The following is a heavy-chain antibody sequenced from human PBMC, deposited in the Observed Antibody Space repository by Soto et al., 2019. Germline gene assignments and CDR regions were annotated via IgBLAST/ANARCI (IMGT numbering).Heavy chain of an antibody. D-gene: IGHD2-2*01. Sequence: PGGSLRLSCAASGFTFSSYGMSWVRQAPGKGLEWVSTISATASSTDYAGSVKGRFIISRDNSNNTLYVQMDSLRAEDTAVYYCAKHRAKVVPAAADDWGQGTLVTVSS. J-gene: IGHJ4*02. CDR3: AKHRAKVVPAAADD. CDR1: GFTFSSYG. V-gene: IGHV3-23*01. CDR2: ISATASST.